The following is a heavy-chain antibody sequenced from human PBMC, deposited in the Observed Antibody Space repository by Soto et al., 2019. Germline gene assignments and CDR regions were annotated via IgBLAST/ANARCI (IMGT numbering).Heavy chain of an antibody. Sequence: GASVKVSCKASGYTFTSYYMHWVRQAPGQGLEWMGIINPSGGSTSYAQKFQGRVTMTRDTSTSTVYMELSSLRSEDTAVYYCARDIISTSRYYYYYGMDVWGQGTTVTVSS. CDR3: ARDIISTSRYYYYYGMDV. CDR2: INPSGGST. V-gene: IGHV1-46*01. CDR1: GYTFTSYY. J-gene: IGHJ6*02. D-gene: IGHD2-2*01.